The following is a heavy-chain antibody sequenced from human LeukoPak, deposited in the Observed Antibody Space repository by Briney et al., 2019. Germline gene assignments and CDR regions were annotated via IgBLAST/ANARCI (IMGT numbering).Heavy chain of an antibody. CDR2: ISWNSAGI. V-gene: IGHV3-9*01. Sequence: GRSLGLSCAASGFTFDDYAMHWVRQVPGKGLEWVSGISWNSAGIGYADSVKGRFTISRDNAKNYLYLQMNSLSDEDTALYYCTKDSRYSSTWYMPGAFDYWGQETLVTVSS. D-gene: IGHD6-13*01. CDR3: TKDSRYSSTWYMPGAFDY. J-gene: IGHJ4*02. CDR1: GFTFDDYA.